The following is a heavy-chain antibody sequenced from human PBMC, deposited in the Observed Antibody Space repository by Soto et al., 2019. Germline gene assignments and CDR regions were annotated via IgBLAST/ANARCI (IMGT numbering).Heavy chain of an antibody. CDR1: GGSISSYY. V-gene: IGHV4-59*01. D-gene: IGHD3-9*01. Sequence: PSETLSLTCTVSGGSISSYYWSWIRQPPGRGLEWIGYIYYSGSTNYNPSLKSRVTISVDTSKNQFSLKLNSVTAADTAVYYCARYHDILTGYSSPHFDYWGQGTLVTVSS. CDR2: IYYSGST. CDR3: ARYHDILTGYSSPHFDY. J-gene: IGHJ4*01.